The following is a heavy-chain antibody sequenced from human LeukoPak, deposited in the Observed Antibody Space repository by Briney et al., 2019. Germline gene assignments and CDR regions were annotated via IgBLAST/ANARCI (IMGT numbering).Heavy chain of an antibody. Sequence: GGSLRLSCAASGFYFGSFAMDWVRQAPGKGLEWVTVITVNGRNKFYAASVTGRFAISRDHSNNTLSLQMNRLRAEHTAVYYCARSTRSILGADTYYSYMDVCGKGSSASAS. V-gene: IGHV3-30*01. J-gene: IGHJ6*03. CDR1: GFYFGSFA. CDR2: ITVNGRNK. D-gene: IGHD3-3*01. CDR3: ARSTRSILGADTYYSYMDV.